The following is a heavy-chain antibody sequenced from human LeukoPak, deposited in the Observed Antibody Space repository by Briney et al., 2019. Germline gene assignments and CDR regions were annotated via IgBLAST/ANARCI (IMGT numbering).Heavy chain of an antibody. CDR3: ARDRGSSWSLGY. D-gene: IGHD6-13*01. Sequence: PGGSLRLSCAASGFTLSSNYMSWVRQAPGKGLEWVSVIYSGGRTYYSDSVKGRFTISRDNSKNSLYLQMNSLRAADTAVYYCARDRGSSWSLGYWGQGTLVTVSS. V-gene: IGHV3-53*01. J-gene: IGHJ4*02. CDR2: IYSGGRT. CDR1: GFTLSSNY.